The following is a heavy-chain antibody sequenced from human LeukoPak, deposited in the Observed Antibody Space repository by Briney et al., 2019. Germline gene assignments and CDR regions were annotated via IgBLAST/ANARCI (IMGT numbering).Heavy chain of an antibody. D-gene: IGHD1-26*01. CDR3: ARVEWELGPFDI. Sequence: VASVTVSCKASGYTFTGYYMHWVRQAPGQGLEWMGWINPNSGGTNYAQKFQGRVTMTRDTSISTAYMELSRLRSDDTAVYYCARVEWELGPFDIWGQGTMVTVSS. CDR1: GYTFTGYY. CDR2: INPNSGGT. V-gene: IGHV1-2*02. J-gene: IGHJ3*02.